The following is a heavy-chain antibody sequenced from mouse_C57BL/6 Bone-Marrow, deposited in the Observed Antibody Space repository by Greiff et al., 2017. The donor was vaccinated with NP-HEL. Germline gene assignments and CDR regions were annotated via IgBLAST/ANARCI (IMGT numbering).Heavy chain of an antibody. Sequence: EVQRVESGGGLVKPGGSLKLSCAASGFTFSSYTMSWVRQTPEKRLEWVATISGGGGNTYYPDSVKGRFTISRDNAKNTLYLQMSSLRSEDTALYYCASPYYSNRYWYFDVWGTGTTVTVSS. CDR2: ISGGGGNT. CDR3: ASPYYSNRYWYFDV. D-gene: IGHD2-5*01. J-gene: IGHJ1*03. CDR1: GFTFSSYT. V-gene: IGHV5-9*01.